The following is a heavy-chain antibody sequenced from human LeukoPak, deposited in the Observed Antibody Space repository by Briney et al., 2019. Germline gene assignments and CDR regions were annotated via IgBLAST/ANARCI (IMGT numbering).Heavy chain of an antibody. D-gene: IGHD3-10*01. CDR3: ARGPGSGSYFAWFDP. J-gene: IGHJ5*02. CDR2: INQSGSI. V-gene: IGHV4-34*01. Sequence: SETLSLTCAVYGGSFSGYYWSWIRQPPGKGLEWIGEINQSGSIKYNPSFESRVTISVDTSKNQLSLKLSSVTAADTAVYYCARGPGSGSYFAWFDPWGQGDLVTVSS. CDR1: GGSFSGYY.